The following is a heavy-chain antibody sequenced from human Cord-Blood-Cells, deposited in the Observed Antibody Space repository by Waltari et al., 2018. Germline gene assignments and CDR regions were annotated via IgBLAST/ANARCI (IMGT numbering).Heavy chain of an antibody. Sequence: EVQLVESGGGLVKPGGSLRLSCAASGLTFSSYSMKWVRQAPGKGLEWVSSNSSSSSYIYYADSVKGRFTISRDNAKNSLYLQMNSLRAEDTAVYYCARESRYNWNPLSDAFDIWGQGTMVTVSS. J-gene: IGHJ3*02. V-gene: IGHV3-21*01. CDR2: NSSSSSYI. CDR3: ARESRYNWNPLSDAFDI. D-gene: IGHD1-20*01. CDR1: GLTFSSYS.